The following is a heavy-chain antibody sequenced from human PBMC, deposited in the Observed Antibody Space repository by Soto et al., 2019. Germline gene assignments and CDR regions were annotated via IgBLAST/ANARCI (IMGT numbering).Heavy chain of an antibody. CDR2: IYYSGST. J-gene: IGHJ6*03. Sequence: SETLSLTCTVSGGSMSSYYWSWVRQPPGKGLEWIGYIYYSGSTNYNPSLKSRVTISVDTSKNQFSLKLSPVTAADTAVYYCARADIVATNYYYYYYMDVWGKGTTVTVSS. CDR1: GGSMSSYY. V-gene: IGHV4-59*01. D-gene: IGHD5-12*01. CDR3: ARADIVATNYYYYYYMDV.